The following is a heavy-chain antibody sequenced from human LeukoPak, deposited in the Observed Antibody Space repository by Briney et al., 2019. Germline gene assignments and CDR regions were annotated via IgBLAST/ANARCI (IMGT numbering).Heavy chain of an antibody. CDR2: ISGSGGST. CDR3: AKDQGSSSLFDY. Sequence: GGSLRLSCAASGFTFSSYAMSWVRQAPGKGLEWVSAISGSGGSTYYADSVKGRFTISRDSSKNTLYLQMNSLRAEDTAVYYCAKDQGSSSLFDYWGQGTLVTVSS. D-gene: IGHD6-6*01. V-gene: IGHV3-23*01. CDR1: GFTFSSYA. J-gene: IGHJ4*02.